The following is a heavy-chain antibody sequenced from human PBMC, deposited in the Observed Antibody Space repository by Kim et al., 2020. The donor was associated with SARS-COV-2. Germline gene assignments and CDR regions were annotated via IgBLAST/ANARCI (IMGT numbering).Heavy chain of an antibody. CDR1: GYTFTSYD. D-gene: IGHD2-8*01. V-gene: IGHV1-8*01. J-gene: IGHJ5*02. CDR3: ARGLCTNGVCYSGDWFDP. CDR2: MNPNSGNT. Sequence: ASVKVSCKASGYTFTSYDINWVRQATGQGLEWMGWMNPNSGNTGYAQKFQGRVTMTRNTSISTAYMELSSLRSEDTAVYYCARGLCTNGVCYSGDWFDPWGQGTLVTVSS.